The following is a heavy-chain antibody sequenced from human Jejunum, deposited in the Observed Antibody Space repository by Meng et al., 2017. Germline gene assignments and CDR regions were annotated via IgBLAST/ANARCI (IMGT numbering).Heavy chain of an antibody. CDR1: GFTFSSYT. V-gene: IGHV3-21*01. CDR3: AREWWTGAYSWFDP. Sequence: GESLKISCAASGFTFSSYTMNWVRQAPGKGLEWVSSISFSSSNIYYAESVRGRFTISRDNAKNSLYLQMNTLRGEDTAVYYCAREWWTGAYSWFDPCGQGTLVTVSS. D-gene: IGHD3/OR15-3a*01. J-gene: IGHJ5*02. CDR2: ISFSSSNI.